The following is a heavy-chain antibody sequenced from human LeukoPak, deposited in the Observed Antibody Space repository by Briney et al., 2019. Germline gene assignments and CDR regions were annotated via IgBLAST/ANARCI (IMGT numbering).Heavy chain of an antibody. J-gene: IGHJ4*02. V-gene: IGHV3-30*04. CDR3: ARDMREQQWLVRIKLPDY. Sequence: PGRSLRLSCAASGFTFSSYAMHWVRQAPGKGLEWVAVISYDGSNKYYADSVKGRFTISRDNSKNTLYLQMNSLRAEDTAAYYCARDMREQQWLVRIKLPDYWGQGTLVTVSS. CDR1: GFTFSSYA. D-gene: IGHD6-19*01. CDR2: ISYDGSNK.